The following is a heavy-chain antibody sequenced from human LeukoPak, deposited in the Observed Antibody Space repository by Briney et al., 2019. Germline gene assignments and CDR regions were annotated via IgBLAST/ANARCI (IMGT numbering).Heavy chain of an antibody. CDR1: GFTFSSYA. CDR3: AKSWGSYGSSSYYAFDL. CDR2: ISGSGTT. Sequence: GGSLRLSCAASGFTFSSYAMTWVRQAPGKGLEWVSSISGSGTTYYADSVKGRFTISRDNSRNTVYLQMNSLRGEDTAVYYCAKSWGSYGSSSYYAFDLWGRGTMVTVSS. D-gene: IGHD3-22*01. J-gene: IGHJ3*01. V-gene: IGHV3-23*01.